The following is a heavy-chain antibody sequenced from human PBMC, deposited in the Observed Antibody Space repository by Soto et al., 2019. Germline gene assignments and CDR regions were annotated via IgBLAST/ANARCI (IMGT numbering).Heavy chain of an antibody. CDR2: ISAYNGNT. CDR3: ASTGGYSYGSNWFDP. J-gene: IGHJ5*02. D-gene: IGHD5-18*01. V-gene: IGHV1-18*01. CDR1: GYTVTSYG. Sequence: ASVKVSCNASGYTVTSYGISWVRQAPGQGLEWMGWISAYNGNTNYAQKLQGRVTMTTDTSTSTAYMELRSLRSDDTAVYYCASTGGYSYGSNWFDPWGQGTLVTVSS.